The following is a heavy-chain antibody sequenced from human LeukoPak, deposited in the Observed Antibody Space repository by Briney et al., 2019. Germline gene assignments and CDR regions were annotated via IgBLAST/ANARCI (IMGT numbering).Heavy chain of an antibody. J-gene: IGHJ4*02. V-gene: IGHV3-30*18. D-gene: IGHD3-10*01. CDR3: AKDTHRDYYGSGH. CDR1: GFTFATYG. Sequence: GGSLRLSCAASGFTFATYGMHWVRQAPGKGLEWVAVISSDGGNKYYADSVKGRFTISRDNSKNTLYLQMNSLRTEDTAVYYCAKDTHRDYYGSGHWGQGTLVTVS. CDR2: ISSDGGNK.